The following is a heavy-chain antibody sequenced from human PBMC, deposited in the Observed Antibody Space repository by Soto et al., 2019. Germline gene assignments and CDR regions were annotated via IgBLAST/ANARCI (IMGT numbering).Heavy chain of an antibody. CDR3: AHRVLRTVFGLVTTSAIYFDF. CDR2: IFWDDDK. CDR1: GFSLTTSGVG. J-gene: IGHJ4*02. V-gene: IGHV2-5*02. Sequence: QITLNESGPTVVRPTETLTLTCRFSGFSLTTSGVGVGWIRQPPGKAPEWLAIIFWDDDKRYSASLKSRLTITKDTSKNQVVLTVSDLDPTDTATYYCAHRVLRTVFGLVTTSAIYFDFWGQGTPFAGCS. D-gene: IGHD3-3*01.